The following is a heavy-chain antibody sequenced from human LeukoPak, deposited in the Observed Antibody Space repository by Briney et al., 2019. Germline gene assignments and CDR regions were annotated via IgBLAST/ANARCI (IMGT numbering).Heavy chain of an antibody. J-gene: IGHJ4*02. CDR2: ISGDGDST. Sequence: GGSLRLSCAASGSTFDDYAMNWVRQVPGKGLEWVSLISGDGDSTFYADSVKGRFTISRDNSKNSLFLQMNSLRPEDTALYYCAKDVLETTGWYFDYWGQRTLVTVSS. CDR1: GSTFDDYA. CDR3: AKDVLETTGWYFDY. D-gene: IGHD6-19*01. V-gene: IGHV3-43*02.